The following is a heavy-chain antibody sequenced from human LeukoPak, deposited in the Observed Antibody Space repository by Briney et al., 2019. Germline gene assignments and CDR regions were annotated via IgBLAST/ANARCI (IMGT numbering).Heavy chain of an antibody. J-gene: IGHJ4*02. Sequence: GGSLRLSCGASGFTFSEYWISWVRQAPGRRPEWVANIKGDGSKIYYVDSVKGRFTISRDNDKNSLYLQMNNLRVEDTAVYHCARDGSCLDFCGQGALVTVSS. CDR1: GFTFSEYW. D-gene: IGHD2-15*01. V-gene: IGHV3-7*01. CDR2: IKGDGSKI. CDR3: ARDGSCLDF.